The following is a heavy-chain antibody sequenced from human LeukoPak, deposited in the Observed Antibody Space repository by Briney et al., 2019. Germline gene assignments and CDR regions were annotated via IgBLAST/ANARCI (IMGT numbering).Heavy chain of an antibody. CDR1: GFSFTSHW. CDR3: ARDPGWSSFDI. Sequence: GGSLRLSCVASGFSFTSHWMSWVRQAPGKGLEFVANINQDGGTKNYVDSVKGRFTISRDNAENSLYLQMSSQRAEDTALYYCARDPGWSSFDIWGQGIMVTVSS. V-gene: IGHV3-7*01. D-gene: IGHD2-15*01. CDR2: INQDGGTK. J-gene: IGHJ3*02.